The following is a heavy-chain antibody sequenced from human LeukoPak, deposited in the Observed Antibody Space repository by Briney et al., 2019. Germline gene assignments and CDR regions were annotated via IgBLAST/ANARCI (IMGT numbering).Heavy chain of an antibody. J-gene: IGHJ4*02. V-gene: IGHV1-2*02. Sequence: ASVKVSCKASGYTFTGYYMHWVRQALGQGLEWMGWINPNSGGTNYAQKFQGRVTMTRDTSISTAYMELSRLRSDDTAVYYCARENCSGGSCYLAEFDYWGQGTLVTVSS. CDR2: INPNSGGT. CDR1: GYTFTGYY. D-gene: IGHD2-15*01. CDR3: ARENCSGGSCYLAEFDY.